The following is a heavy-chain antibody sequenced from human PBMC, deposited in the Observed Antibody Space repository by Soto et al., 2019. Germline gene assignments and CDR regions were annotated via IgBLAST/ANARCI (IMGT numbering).Heavy chain of an antibody. V-gene: IGHV1-18*04. Sequence: QVQLVQSGAEVKRPGASVKVSCRASGYTFTGYGIAWGRQAPGQGLEWMGWISAYNGNTLQTQKFQDRLTMTTDTSANTAYMELRSLRSDDTAVYYCARPLGGYGDYALPLNYWGQGTLVSVSS. J-gene: IGHJ4*02. CDR2: ISAYNGNT. D-gene: IGHD4-17*01. CDR3: ARPLGGYGDYALPLNY. CDR1: GYTFTGYG.